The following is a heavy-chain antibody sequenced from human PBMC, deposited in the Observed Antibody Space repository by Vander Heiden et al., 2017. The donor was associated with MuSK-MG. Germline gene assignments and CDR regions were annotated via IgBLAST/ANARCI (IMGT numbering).Heavy chain of an antibody. Sequence: EVQLVESGGGLVQPGGSRRLSCAGSGFSVSNAWMSWVWQDQGMGLEGVGRSKSKADGETTEYAAPGEGRFTISRDDSKNTVYLQMNSLKTEDTAVYYCATGWYFDYWGQGTLVNVSA. CDR2: SKSKADGETT. CDR1: GFSVSNAW. D-gene: IGHD6-13*01. V-gene: IGHV3-15*01. J-gene: IGHJ4*02. CDR3: ATGWYFDY.